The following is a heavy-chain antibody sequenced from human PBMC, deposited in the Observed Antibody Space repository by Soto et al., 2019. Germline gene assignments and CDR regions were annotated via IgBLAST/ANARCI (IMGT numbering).Heavy chain of an antibody. CDR1: GFTFSSYS. CDR2: ISSSSGHI. V-gene: IGHV3-21*01. J-gene: IGHJ4*02. Sequence: GGSLRLSCAASGFTFSSYSMNWVRQAPGKGLEWVSSISSSSGHIYYADSLKGRFTISRDNAKNSLYLQMDSLRAEDTAVYYCTRHWLATREFDYWGQGTLVTVSS. D-gene: IGHD1-26*01. CDR3: TRHWLATREFDY.